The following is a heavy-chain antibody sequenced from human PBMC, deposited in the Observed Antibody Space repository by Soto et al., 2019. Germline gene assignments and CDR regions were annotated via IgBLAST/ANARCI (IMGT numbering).Heavy chain of an antibody. J-gene: IGHJ3*02. CDR3: ARAVWRTQLPHAFDI. D-gene: IGHD1-1*01. Sequence: ASVKVSCKASGGTFSSYAFSWVRQAPGQGLEWMGGVVPILATANYAQKFQGRVTITADESTSTAYMELNSLGSEDTAVYYCARAVWRTQLPHAFDIWGHGTMVIVSS. CDR2: VVPILATA. CDR1: GGTFSSYA. V-gene: IGHV1-69*13.